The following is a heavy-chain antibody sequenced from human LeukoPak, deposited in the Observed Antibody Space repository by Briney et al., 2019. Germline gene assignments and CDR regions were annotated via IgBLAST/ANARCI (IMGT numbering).Heavy chain of an antibody. Sequence: SGGSLRLSGAASGFTFDDYNMHWVRQVPGKGLDWVSLISGNGGNTYYADSVKGRFTISRDNSKNSLYLQMNSLITEDTALYYCAKDISNWNSRHFDYWGQGTLVTVSS. CDR1: GFTFDDYN. V-gene: IGHV3-43*02. CDR3: AKDISNWNSRHFDY. D-gene: IGHD1-7*01. CDR2: ISGNGGNT. J-gene: IGHJ4*02.